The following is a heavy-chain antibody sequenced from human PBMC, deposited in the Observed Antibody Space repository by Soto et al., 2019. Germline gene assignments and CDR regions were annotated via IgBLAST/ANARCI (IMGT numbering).Heavy chain of an antibody. J-gene: IGHJ6*02. CDR2: MYNTGST. D-gene: IGHD2-21*02. CDR3: ARDLWGYCGADCYPLDV. Sequence: PSGAPSPPLPTSCCPLTNYYLSWIPEPPREGLEWIGYMYNTGSTIYNPSLKSRVTISVDTSKNQFSLKLNSVTAADTAVYYCARDLWGYCGADCYPLDVWGQGTTVTVSS. V-gene: IGHV4-59*01. CDR1: CCPLTNYY.